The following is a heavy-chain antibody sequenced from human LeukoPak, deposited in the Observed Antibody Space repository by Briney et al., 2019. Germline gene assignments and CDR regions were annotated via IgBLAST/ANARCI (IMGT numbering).Heavy chain of an antibody. CDR2: INWNGGST. J-gene: IGHJ4*02. V-gene: IGHV3-20*04. CDR3: ARDLPYTKKGITMIVVVITGFDY. Sequence: PGGSLRLSCAASGFTFDDYGMSWVRQAPGKGLEWVSGINWNGGSTGYADSVKGRFTISRDNAKNCLYLQMNSLRAEDTALYYCARDLPYTKKGITMIVVVITGFDYWGQGTLVTVSS. D-gene: IGHD3-22*01. CDR1: GFTFDDYG.